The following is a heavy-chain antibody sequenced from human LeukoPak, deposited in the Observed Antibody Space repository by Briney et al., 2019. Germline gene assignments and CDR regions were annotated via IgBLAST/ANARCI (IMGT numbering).Heavy chain of an antibody. CDR2: IYHSGST. V-gene: IGHV4-38-2*02. CDR3: ARDADWYFDL. CDR1: GGSISSYY. J-gene: IGHJ2*01. Sequence: SETLSLTCTVSGGSISSYYWSWIRQPPGKGLEWIGSIYHSGSTYYNPSLKSRVTISVDTSKNQFSLKLSSVTAADTAVYYCARDADWYFDLWGRGTLVTVSS.